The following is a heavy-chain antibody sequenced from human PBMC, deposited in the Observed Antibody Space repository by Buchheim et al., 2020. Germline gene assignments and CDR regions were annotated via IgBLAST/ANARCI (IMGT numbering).Heavy chain of an antibody. CDR3: ARESVAGTSYYGMDV. V-gene: IGHV1-2*04. CDR1: GYTFTGYY. CDR2: INPNSGGT. J-gene: IGHJ6*02. D-gene: IGHD6-19*01. Sequence: QVQLVQSGAEVKKPGASVKVSGKASGYTFTGYYMHWVRQAPGQGLEWMRWINPNSGGTNYAQKFQGWVTMTRDTSISTAYMELSRLRSDDTAVYYCARESVAGTSYYGMDVWGQGTT.